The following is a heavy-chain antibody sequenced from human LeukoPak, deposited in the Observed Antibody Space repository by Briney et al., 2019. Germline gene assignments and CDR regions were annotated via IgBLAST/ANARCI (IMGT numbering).Heavy chain of an antibody. CDR2: IYYNGRTNT. V-gene: IGHV4-59*02. CDR3: ARDGTYSLDP. Sequence: SETLSLTCSVSGDSVSSTYWSWIRQPPGKGLEWIGYIYYNGRTNTNYNPSLKDRATISIDTSKNQLSLKVNSVTAADTAVYYCARDGTYSLDPWGQGTLVTVSS. D-gene: IGHD2-21*01. J-gene: IGHJ5*02. CDR1: GDSVSSTY.